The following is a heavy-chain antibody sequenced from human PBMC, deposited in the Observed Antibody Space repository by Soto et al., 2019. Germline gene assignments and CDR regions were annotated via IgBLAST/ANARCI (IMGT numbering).Heavy chain of an antibody. CDR3: ARHGSLAVAGPDL. CDR1: GGSISSGYYY. Sequence: QLQLQESGPGLVKPSETLSLICTVSGGSISSGYYYWGWIRQPPGKGLEWIGSIYYSGSTYYNPSLKSRVTISVDTPKTQFSLRLYSVTAADTAVYYCARHGSLAVAGPDLWGQGTLVIVSP. J-gene: IGHJ5*02. CDR2: IYYSGST. D-gene: IGHD6-19*01. V-gene: IGHV4-39*01.